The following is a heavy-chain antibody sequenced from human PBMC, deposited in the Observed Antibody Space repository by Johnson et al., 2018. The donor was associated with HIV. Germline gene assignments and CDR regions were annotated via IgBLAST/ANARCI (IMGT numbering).Heavy chain of an antibody. CDR1: GFTFSSYA. V-gene: IGHV3-33*08. Sequence: VQLVESGGGVVQPGRSLRLSCADSGFTFSSYAMHWVRQAPGKGLEWVSLIWYDGSKKYFADSVKGRFTISRDNFKSTMYLQMNSLRDEDTAVYYCAFTSGSYYGPEAIDIWGQGTMVTVSS. CDR2: IWYDGSKK. D-gene: IGHD3-10*01. CDR3: AFTSGSYYGPEAIDI. J-gene: IGHJ3*02.